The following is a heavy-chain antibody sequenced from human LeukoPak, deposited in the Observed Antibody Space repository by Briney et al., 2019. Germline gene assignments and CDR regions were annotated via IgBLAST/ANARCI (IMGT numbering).Heavy chain of an antibody. D-gene: IGHD5-18*01. CDR1: GYTFTSYG. CDR3: ARGSALVTTYREGNWFDP. J-gene: IGHJ5*02. CDR2: INPNSGGT. V-gene: IGHV1-2*02. Sequence: ASVKVSCKASGYTFTSYGISWVRQAPGQGLEWMGWINPNSGGTNYAQKFQGRVTMTRDTSISTAYVELTRLTSDDTAVYYCARGSALVTTYREGNWFDPWGQGTLVTVSS.